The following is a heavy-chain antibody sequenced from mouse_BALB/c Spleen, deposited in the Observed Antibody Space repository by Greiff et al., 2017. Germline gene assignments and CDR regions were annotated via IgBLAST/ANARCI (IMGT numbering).Heavy chain of an antibody. J-gene: IGHJ2*01. D-gene: IGHD2-14*01. CDR3: AREGVRRDFDY. CDR1: GFTFSSYT. V-gene: IGHV5-12-2*01. CDR2: ISNGGGST. Sequence: EVQRVESGGGLVQPGGSLKLSCAASGFTFSSYTMSWVRQTPEKRLEWVAYISNGGGSTYYPDTVKGRFTISRDNAKNTLYLQMSSLKSEDTAMYYCAREGVRRDFDYWGQGTTLTVSS.